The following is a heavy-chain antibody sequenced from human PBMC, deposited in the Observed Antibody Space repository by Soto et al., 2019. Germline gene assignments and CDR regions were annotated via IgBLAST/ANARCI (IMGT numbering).Heavy chain of an antibody. D-gene: IGHD4-17*01. Sequence: SETLSLTCTVSGGSISSGGYYWSWILHHPGKGLEWIGYIYYSGSTYYNPSLKSRVTISVDTSKNQFSLKLSSVTAADTAVYYCAREGRYGDYSIDYWGQGTLVTVSS. CDR2: IYYSGST. J-gene: IGHJ4*02. V-gene: IGHV4-31*03. CDR1: GGSISSGGYY. CDR3: AREGRYGDYSIDY.